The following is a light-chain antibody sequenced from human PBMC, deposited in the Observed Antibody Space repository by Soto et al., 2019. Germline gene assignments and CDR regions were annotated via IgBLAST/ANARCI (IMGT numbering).Light chain of an antibody. Sequence: QSALTQPASVSGSPGQSITISCTGTSSDIGDYKYVSWYQQHPGNPPKLIIYDVSDRPSGVSNRFSGSKSGNTASLTISGLQAEDEANYYCSSYTSSSTVVFGGGTKLTVL. CDR3: SSYTSSSTVV. CDR1: SSDIGDYKY. J-gene: IGLJ2*01. CDR2: DVS. V-gene: IGLV2-14*03.